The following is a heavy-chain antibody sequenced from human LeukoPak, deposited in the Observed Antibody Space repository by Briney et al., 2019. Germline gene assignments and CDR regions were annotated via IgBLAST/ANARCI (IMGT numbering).Heavy chain of an antibody. Sequence: KPSETLSLTCTVSGGSISSYYWSWIRQPPGKGLEWIGYIYYSGSTNYNSSLKSRVTISVDTSKNQFSLKLSSVTAADTAVYYCARTPPGQQLAYYYYGMDVWGQGTTVTVSS. J-gene: IGHJ6*02. V-gene: IGHV4-59*01. CDR2: IYYSGST. D-gene: IGHD6-13*01. CDR1: GGSISSYY. CDR3: ARTPPGQQLAYYYYGMDV.